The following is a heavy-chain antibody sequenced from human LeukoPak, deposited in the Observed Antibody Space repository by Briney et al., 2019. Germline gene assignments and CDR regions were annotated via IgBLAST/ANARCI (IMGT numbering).Heavy chain of an antibody. Sequence: GGSLRLSCAASGFIFSSYEMSWVRQAPGKGLEWVSYISSSDRTMYYADSVKGRFTVSRDNAKNSLYLQMNSLRAEDTAIYYCARDNYSGSRYFDHWGQGTLVTVSS. V-gene: IGHV3-48*03. CDR3: ARDNYSGSRYFDH. CDR2: ISSSDRTM. D-gene: IGHD1-26*01. J-gene: IGHJ4*02. CDR1: GFIFSSYE.